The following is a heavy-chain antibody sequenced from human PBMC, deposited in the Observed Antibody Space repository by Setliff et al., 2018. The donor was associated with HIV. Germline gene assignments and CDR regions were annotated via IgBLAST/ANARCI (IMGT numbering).Heavy chain of an antibody. V-gene: IGHV1-46*01. CDR1: GYSFTFYS. J-gene: IGHJ1*01. CDR3: ASHPWGVSGWYAVFFRH. CDR2: INPSGGST. D-gene: IGHD6-19*01. Sequence: GASVKVSCKASGYSFTFYSMHWVRQAPGQGLEWMGIINPSGGSTSYPQKFQGRVTMTRDTSTSTVYMELSSLRSEDTAVYYCASHPWGVSGWYAVFFRHWGQGTLVTVSS.